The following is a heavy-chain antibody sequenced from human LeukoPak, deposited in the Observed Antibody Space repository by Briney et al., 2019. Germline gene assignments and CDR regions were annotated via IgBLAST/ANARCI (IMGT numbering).Heavy chain of an antibody. J-gene: IGHJ4*02. D-gene: IGHD1-26*01. CDR3: AKDRARVPFGSYQGGVDY. CDR2: ITGSGGST. CDR1: GFTFSSYG. V-gene: IGHV3-23*01. Sequence: GGTLRLSCAASGFTFSSYGMNWVRQAPGKGLEWVSAITGSGGSTYYTDSVKGRFTISRDNSKNTLYLQVNSLRADDTAVYYCAKDRARVPFGSYQGGVDYWGQGTLVTVSS.